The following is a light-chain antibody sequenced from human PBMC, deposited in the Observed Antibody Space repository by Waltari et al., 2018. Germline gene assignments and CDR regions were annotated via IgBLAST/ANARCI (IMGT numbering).Light chain of an antibody. CDR2: KGN. CDR3: ALYMGSGIWV. CDR1: SGSVSTTSY. Sequence: QTVVTQEPSLSVSPGGTVTLTCTLRSGSVSTTSYATWYQQTPGQPPRTLVYKGNARSSGVPDRFSGSILGNKAALTITGAQADDESDYYCALYMGSGIWVFGGGTKLTVL. J-gene: IGLJ3*02. V-gene: IGLV8-61*01.